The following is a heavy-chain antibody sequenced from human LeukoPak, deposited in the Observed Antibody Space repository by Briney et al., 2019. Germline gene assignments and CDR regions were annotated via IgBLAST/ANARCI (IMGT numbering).Heavy chain of an antibody. V-gene: IGHV3-9*01. Sequence: GGSLRPSCAASGFTFDDYAMHWVRQAPGKGLEWVSGISWNSGSIGYADSVKGRFTISRDNAKNSLYLQMNSLRAEDTALYYCAKDHNRLGYCSSTSCYFFGNWGQGTLVTVSS. CDR3: AKDHNRLGYCSSTSCYFFGN. J-gene: IGHJ4*02. CDR2: ISWNSGSI. CDR1: GFTFDDYA. D-gene: IGHD2-2*01.